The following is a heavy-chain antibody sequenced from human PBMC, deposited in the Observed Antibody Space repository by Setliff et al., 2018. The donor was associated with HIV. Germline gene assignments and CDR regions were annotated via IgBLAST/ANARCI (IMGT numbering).Heavy chain of an antibody. CDR2: IIPIPGIA. V-gene: IGHV1-69*10. CDR1: GGTFSSYA. CDR3: ARARKSGSYLFDY. Sequence: SVKVSCKASGGTFSSYAISWVRQAPGQGLEWMGGIIPIPGIANYAQKFQGRVTITADKSTSTAYMELSSLRSEDTAVYYCARARKSGSYLFDYWGQGTLVTVSS. J-gene: IGHJ4*02. D-gene: IGHD1-26*01.